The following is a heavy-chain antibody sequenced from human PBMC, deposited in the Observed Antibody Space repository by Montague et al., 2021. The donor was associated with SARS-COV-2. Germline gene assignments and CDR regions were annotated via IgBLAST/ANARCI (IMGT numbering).Heavy chain of an antibody. V-gene: IGHV4-39*01. J-gene: IGHJ3*02. CDR1: GYSISSSNYY. D-gene: IGHD3-9*01. Sequence: SETLSLTCTVSGYSISSSNYYWGWIRQPPGKGLEWIATIYYTGNTYYSPSLKSRVTISVDRSNNQASLKLSSVTAADTAVYYCARHERDYDILSGISREVFDIWGQGTVVTVSS. CDR2: IYYTGNT. CDR3: ARHERDYDILSGISREVFDI.